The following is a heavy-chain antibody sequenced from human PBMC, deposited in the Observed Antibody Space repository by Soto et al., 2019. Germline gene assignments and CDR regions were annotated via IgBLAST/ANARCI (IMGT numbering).Heavy chain of an antibody. J-gene: IGHJ3*02. CDR1: DGSFSGYY. Sequence: PSETLSLTCAIYDGSFSGYYWIWFRQSPGKGLEWIGEINHAGSANYNPALKSRVAMSVDTSKNQFSLRLASVTAADTAVYYCARDNTRSGSCDIWGQGTEFTVSS. V-gene: IGHV4-34*01. CDR3: ARDNTRSGSCDI. D-gene: IGHD6-25*01. CDR2: INHAGSA.